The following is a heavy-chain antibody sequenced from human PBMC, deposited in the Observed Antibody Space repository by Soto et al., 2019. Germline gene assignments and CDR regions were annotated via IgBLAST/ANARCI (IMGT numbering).Heavy chain of an antibody. J-gene: IGHJ4*02. V-gene: IGHV4-31*03. Sequence: SETLSLTCTVSGGSISSGGYYWSWIRQHPGKGLEWIGYIYYSGSTYYNPSLKSRVTISVDTSKNQFSLKLSSVTAADTAVYYCARFESDEGYFDYWGQGTLVTVSS. CDR2: IYYSGST. D-gene: IGHD3-10*01. CDR1: GGSISSGGYY. CDR3: ARFESDEGYFDY.